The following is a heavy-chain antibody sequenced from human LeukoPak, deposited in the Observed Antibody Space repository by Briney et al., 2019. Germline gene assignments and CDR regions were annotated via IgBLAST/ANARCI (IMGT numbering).Heavy chain of an antibody. CDR3: ARDYYGSGSYLNWFDP. CDR1: GYTFTGYY. Sequence: GASVKVSCKASGYTFTGYYMRCGRQAPGQGHEWMGWINPNSGGTNYAQKFQGRVTMTRDTSISTAYMELSRLRSDDTAVYYCARDYYGSGSYLNWFDPWGQGTLVTVSS. D-gene: IGHD3-10*01. J-gene: IGHJ5*02. V-gene: IGHV1-2*02. CDR2: INPNSGGT.